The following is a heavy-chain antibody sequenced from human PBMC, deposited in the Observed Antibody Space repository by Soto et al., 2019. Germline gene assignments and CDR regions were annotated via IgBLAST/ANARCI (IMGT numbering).Heavy chain of an antibody. Sequence: SETLSLTCAVSGYSISSSNWWGWIRQPPGKGLEWIGYIYYSGSTYYNPSLKSRVTMSVDTSKNQFSLKLSSVTAVDTAVYYCARIMAGPRGGYFDYWGQGTLVTVSS. J-gene: IGHJ4*02. CDR3: ARIMAGPRGGYFDY. D-gene: IGHD6-19*01. CDR2: IYYSGST. V-gene: IGHV4-28*01. CDR1: GYSISSSNW.